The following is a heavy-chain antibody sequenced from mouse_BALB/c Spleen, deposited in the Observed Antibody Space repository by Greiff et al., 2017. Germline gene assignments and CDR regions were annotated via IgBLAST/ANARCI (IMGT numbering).Heavy chain of an antibody. CDR2: INPYNDGT. J-gene: IGHJ2*01. CDR1: GYTFTSYV. V-gene: IGHV1-14*01. CDR3: AREEEGYYFDY. Sequence: VQLKESGPELVKPGASVKMSCKASGYTFTSYVMHWVKQKPGQGLEWIGYINPYNDGTKYNEKFKGKATLTSDKSSSTAYMELSSLTSEDSAVYYCAREEEGYYFDYWGQGTTLTVSS.